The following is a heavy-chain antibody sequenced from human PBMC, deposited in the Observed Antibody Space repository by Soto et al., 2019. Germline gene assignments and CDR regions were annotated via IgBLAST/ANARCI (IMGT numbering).Heavy chain of an antibody. V-gene: IGHV1-18*01. Sequence: ASVKVSCKASGYTFTSYGISWVRQAPGQGLEWMGWISAYNGNTNYAQKLQGRVTMTTDTSTSTAYMELRSLRSDDTAVYYCARDYGHLLFTNSWRYDFWSGYYGMDVWGQGTTVTVSS. D-gene: IGHD3-3*01. CDR3: ARDYGHLLFTNSWRYDFWSGYYGMDV. CDR1: GYTFTSYG. CDR2: ISAYNGNT. J-gene: IGHJ6*02.